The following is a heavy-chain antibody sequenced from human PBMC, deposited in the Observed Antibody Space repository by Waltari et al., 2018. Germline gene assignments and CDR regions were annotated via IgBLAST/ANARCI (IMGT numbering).Heavy chain of an antibody. CDR1: GIPFSPYA. Sequence: DVQLLESGGGVVQRGWSLRFACPASGIPFSPYAMAWVRQGLGQGLEWVSTISGSGNDTYYADSVKGRFTISRDNSKNTVFLQMNMLRVEDTANYYCAKALGIMGFDCWGQGTLVAVAS. CDR3: AKALGIMGFDC. V-gene: IGHV3-23*01. J-gene: IGHJ4*02. D-gene: IGHD3-16*01. CDR2: ISGSGNDT.